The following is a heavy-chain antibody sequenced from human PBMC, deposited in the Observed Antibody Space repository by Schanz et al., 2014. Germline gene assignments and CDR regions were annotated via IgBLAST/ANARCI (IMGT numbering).Heavy chain of an antibody. CDR2: ISDSGTYT. D-gene: IGHD6-19*01. CDR1: GFVFGDYY. J-gene: IGHJ4*02. Sequence: QVQLVDSGGGLVKPGGSLRLSCTASGFVFGDYYMTWIRQAPGKGLEWLSYISDSGTYTNYADSVKGRFTISRDNAKSSLYLQMNSLRVEDTAVYYCAASSGWHPSTDYWGQGTLVTVSS. CDR3: AASSGWHPSTDY. V-gene: IGHV3-11*05.